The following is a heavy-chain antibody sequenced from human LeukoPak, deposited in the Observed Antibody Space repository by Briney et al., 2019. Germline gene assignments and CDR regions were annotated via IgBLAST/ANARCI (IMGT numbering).Heavy chain of an antibody. J-gene: IGHJ6*02. CDR1: GGSMSGFF. Sequence: PSETLSLTCTVSGGSMSGFFWTWIRQPPGKELEWVGSIYFSGSSTKYNPSLKSRLTISVDKSKSQFSLKLNSATAEDTAVYYCARTSRHYYGSGSNLTPWPAGMDVWGQGTTVTVSS. D-gene: IGHD3-10*01. V-gene: IGHV4-59*01. CDR2: IYFSGSST. CDR3: ARTSRHYYGSGSNLTPWPAGMDV.